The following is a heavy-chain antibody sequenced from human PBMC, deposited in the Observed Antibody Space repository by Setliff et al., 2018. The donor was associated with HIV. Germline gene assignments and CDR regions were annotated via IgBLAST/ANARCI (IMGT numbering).Heavy chain of an antibody. CDR1: GYTFTAYY. Sequence: ASVKVSCKASGYTFTAYYMHWVQQAPGKGLEWVGRFDPEDGETMYAEKFQGRFTITADTSTDTAYLELSSLRSEDTAVYYCATVSGDYYVSSDRPWGQGTLVTVSS. CDR3: ATVSGDYYVSSDRP. CDR2: FDPEDGET. J-gene: IGHJ5*02. V-gene: IGHV1-69-2*01. D-gene: IGHD3-22*01.